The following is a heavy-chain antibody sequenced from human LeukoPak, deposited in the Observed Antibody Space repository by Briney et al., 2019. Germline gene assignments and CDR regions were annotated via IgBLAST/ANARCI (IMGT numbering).Heavy chain of an antibody. CDR3: ARANYYDGSVYYGHFDY. J-gene: IGHJ4*02. Sequence: PSETLSLTRAVSGGSFSSYYWSWIRQPPGKGLEWIGYNYFSGSTNYNPSLNSRVAISVDTSKNQFSLKLSSVTAADTAVYYCARANYYDGSVYYGHFDYWGQGTLVTVSS. CDR1: GGSFSSYY. V-gene: IGHV4-59*01. CDR2: NYFSGST. D-gene: IGHD3-22*01.